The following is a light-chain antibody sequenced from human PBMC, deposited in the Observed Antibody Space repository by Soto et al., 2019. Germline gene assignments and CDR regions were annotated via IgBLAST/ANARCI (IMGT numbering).Light chain of an antibody. CDR3: QQRSNWPPIT. J-gene: IGKJ5*01. CDR2: DAS. CDR1: QSVSRY. V-gene: IGKV3-11*01. Sequence: EILLTQSPGTLSLSPGERATLSCRSSQSVSRYLAWYQQKPGQAPRLLIYDASNRATGIPARFSGSGSGTDFTLTISSLEPEDFAVYYCQQRSNWPPITFGQGTRLEIK.